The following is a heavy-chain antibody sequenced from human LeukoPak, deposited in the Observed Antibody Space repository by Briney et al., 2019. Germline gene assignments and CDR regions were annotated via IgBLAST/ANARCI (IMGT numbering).Heavy chain of an antibody. V-gene: IGHV1-69*06. D-gene: IGHD6-13*01. CDR3: VKAPYSSSWYGPLYGMDV. CDR1: GGTFCSYA. Sequence: SLTVSCEASGGTFCSYAISWVRQRPGQGLECMGGIIPIFGTANYAQKFQGRVTITADKSTSTAYMELSSLRSEDTAVSSCVKAPYSSSWYGPLYGMDVWGKGTTVTVSS. CDR2: IIPIFGTA. J-gene: IGHJ6*04.